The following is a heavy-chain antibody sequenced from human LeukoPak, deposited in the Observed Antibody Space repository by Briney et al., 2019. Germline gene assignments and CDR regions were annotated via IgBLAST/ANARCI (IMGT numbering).Heavy chain of an antibody. Sequence: SETLSLTCTVSGGSISSYYWSWIRQPPGKGLEWIGYTYYSGSTNYNPSLKSRVTISVDTSKNQFSLKLSSVTAADTAVYYCASGAAKFDPWGQGTLVTVSS. D-gene: IGHD6-13*01. CDR2: TYYSGST. V-gene: IGHV4-59*01. CDR3: ASGAAKFDP. CDR1: GGSISSYY. J-gene: IGHJ5*02.